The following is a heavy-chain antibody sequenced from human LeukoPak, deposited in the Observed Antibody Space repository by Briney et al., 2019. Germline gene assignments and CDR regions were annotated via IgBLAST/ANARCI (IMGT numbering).Heavy chain of an antibody. CDR2: ISGSGDNT. CDR3: PSRGTGITTAALDY. V-gene: IGHV3-23*01. Sequence: GGSLRLSCAASGFTFNYYALTWVRQAPGKGLEWVSTISGSGDNTYYADSVKGRFTISRDNSKNTLFLQMNSLRAEDTAVYYCPSRGTGITTAALDYWGQGTLVTVSS. J-gene: IGHJ4*02. CDR1: GFTFNYYA. D-gene: IGHD6-13*01.